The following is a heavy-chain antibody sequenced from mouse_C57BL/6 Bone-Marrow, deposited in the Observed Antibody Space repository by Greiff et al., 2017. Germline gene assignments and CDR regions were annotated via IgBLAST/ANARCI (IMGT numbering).Heavy chain of an antibody. D-gene: IGHD2-1*01. V-gene: IGHV5-4*01. J-gene: IGHJ2*01. CDR2: ISDGGSYT. Sequence: ESGGGLVKPGGSLTLSCAASGFTFSSYAMSWVRQTPEKRLEWVATISDGGSYTYYPDNVKGRFTISRDNAKNNLYLQMSHLKSEDTAMYYCARDLYYGNSGYWGQGTTLTVSS. CDR1: GFTFSSYA. CDR3: ARDLYYGNSGY.